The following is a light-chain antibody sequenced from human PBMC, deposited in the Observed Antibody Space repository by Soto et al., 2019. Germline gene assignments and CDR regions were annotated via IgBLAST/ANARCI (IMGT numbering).Light chain of an antibody. V-gene: IGKV3-15*01. CDR3: QQYNNWPPFST. CDR1: QSVSSN. CDR2: GAS. Sequence: EIVMTQSPATLSVSPGERATLSCRASQSVSSNLAWYQQKPGQAPRLLIYGASTRATGIPARFSGSGSGTEFTLTISSLQSEDFAFYYYQQYNNWPPFSTFGGGTKVEIK. J-gene: IGKJ4*01.